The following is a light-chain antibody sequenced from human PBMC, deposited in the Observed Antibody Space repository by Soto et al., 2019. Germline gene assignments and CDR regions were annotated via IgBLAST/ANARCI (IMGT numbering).Light chain of an antibody. CDR3: SSYTSSSTGV. CDR1: SSDVGGYNY. CDR2: EVS. Sequence: QSALTQPASVSGSPGQSITISCTGTSSDVGGYNYVSWYQQQPGKAPKLMIYEVSNRPSGVSNRFSGSKSGNTASLTISGLQDEDEADYYCSSYTSSSTGVFGGGTKLTVL. V-gene: IGLV2-14*01. J-gene: IGLJ3*02.